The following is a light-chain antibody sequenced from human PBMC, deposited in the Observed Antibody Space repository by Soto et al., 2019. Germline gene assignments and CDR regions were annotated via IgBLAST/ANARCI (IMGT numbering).Light chain of an antibody. CDR2: GNT. J-gene: IGLJ2*01. V-gene: IGLV1-40*01. Sequence: QSVLTQPPSVSGAPGQRVTISCTGGSSNTGAGYDVHWYQQLPGRAPKLLIYGNTNRPSGVPDRFSGSKSGTSASLAITGLQAEDEADYYCLSFDSSLSVVFGGGTKLTVL. CDR1: SSNTGAGYD. CDR3: LSFDSSLSVV.